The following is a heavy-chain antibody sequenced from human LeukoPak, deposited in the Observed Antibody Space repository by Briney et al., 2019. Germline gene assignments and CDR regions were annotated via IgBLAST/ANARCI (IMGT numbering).Heavy chain of an antibody. CDR1: GYTFTIYG. V-gene: IGHV1-69*13. CDR3: ARGGFHYDILTGYPEGYYCYYMDV. D-gene: IGHD3-9*01. Sequence: WASVRVSCKASGYTFTIYGINWVRQSPGQGLEWMGGIIPIFGTANYAQKFQGRVTITADESTSTAYMELSSLRSEDTAVYYCARGGFHYDILTGYPEGYYCYYMDVWGKGTTVTVSS. CDR2: IIPIFGTA. J-gene: IGHJ6*03.